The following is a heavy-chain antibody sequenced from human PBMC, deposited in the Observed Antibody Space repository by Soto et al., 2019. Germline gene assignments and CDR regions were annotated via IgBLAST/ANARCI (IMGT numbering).Heavy chain of an antibody. CDR2: INPNSGGT. J-gene: IGHJ4*02. Sequence: ASVKVSCKASGYTSTGYYMHWVRQAPGQGLEWMGWINPNSGGTNYAQKFQGRVTMTRDTSISTAYMELSRLRSGDTAVYYCARDSDYGDYFDYWGQGTLVTVSS. CDR1: GYTSTGYY. D-gene: IGHD4-17*01. CDR3: ARDSDYGDYFDY. V-gene: IGHV1-2*02.